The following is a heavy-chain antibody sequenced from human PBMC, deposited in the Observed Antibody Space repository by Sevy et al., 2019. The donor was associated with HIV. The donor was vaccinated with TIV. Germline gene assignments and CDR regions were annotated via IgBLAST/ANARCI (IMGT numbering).Heavy chain of an antibody. J-gene: IGHJ4*02. V-gene: IGHV4-59*13. CDR3: ASGGYSYSTGYYFDY. D-gene: IGHD5-18*01. CDR2: IYYSGST. Sequence: SETLSLTCTVSGGSISSYYWSWIRQPPGKGLEWIGYIYYSGSTNYNPSLKSRVTISVDTSKNQFSLKLSSVTAADTAVYYCASGGYSYSTGYYFDYWGQGTLVTVSS. CDR1: GGSISSYY.